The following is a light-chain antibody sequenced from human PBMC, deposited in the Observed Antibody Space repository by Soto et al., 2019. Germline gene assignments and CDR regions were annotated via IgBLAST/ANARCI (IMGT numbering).Light chain of an antibody. Sequence: QSVLTQPPSASGTPGQRVTISCSGSSSNIGSNTVNWYQQLPGTAPKLLIYNNNPRPSGVPDRFSGSKSGTSASLAISGLQSEDEADYYCAAWADSLNGLVFGTGTQLTVL. CDR3: AAWADSLNGLV. CDR1: SSNIGSNT. J-gene: IGLJ1*01. CDR2: NNN. V-gene: IGLV1-44*01.